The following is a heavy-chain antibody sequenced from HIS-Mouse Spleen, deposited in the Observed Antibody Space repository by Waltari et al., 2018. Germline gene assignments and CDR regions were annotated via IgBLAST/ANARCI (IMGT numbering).Heavy chain of an antibody. CDR2: IWYDGSNK. J-gene: IGHJ4*02. D-gene: IGHD2-8*01. Sequence: QVQLVESGGGVVQPGRSLRLSCSASGFTFRSYGMHWVRQGPGKGLEWVAVIWYDGSNKYYADSVKGRFTIYRDNSKNTLYLQMNSLRAEDTAVYYCAKGGLMVYAIGDYWGQGTLVTVSS. V-gene: IGHV3-33*06. CDR1: GFTFRSYG. CDR3: AKGGLMVYAIGDY.